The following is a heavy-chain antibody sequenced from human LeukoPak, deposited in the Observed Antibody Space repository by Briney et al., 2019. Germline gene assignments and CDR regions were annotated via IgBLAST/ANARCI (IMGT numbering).Heavy chain of an antibody. J-gene: IGHJ4*02. CDR3: ARGGDDLRFGELPPPPIFDY. CDR1: GFTFSSCA. CDR2: ISGSGGIT. Sequence: SGGSLRLSCVASGFTFSSCAMSWVRQAPGKGLEWVSAISGSGGITKNADSVKGRFSISRDNSKHTLYLQMNSLRAEDTAVYYCARGGDDLRFGELPPPPIFDYWGQGTLVTVSS. V-gene: IGHV3-23*01. D-gene: IGHD3-10*01.